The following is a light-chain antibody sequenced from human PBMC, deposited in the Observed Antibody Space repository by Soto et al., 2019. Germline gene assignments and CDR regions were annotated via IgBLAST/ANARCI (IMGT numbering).Light chain of an antibody. CDR3: HQYGSSPWT. J-gene: IGKJ1*01. CDR1: QSVSSSY. Sequence: EIVLTQSPGTLSLSPGEGDTLSCRASQSVSSSYLAWYQQKPGQAPRLLIYGASSRATGIPDRFSGSGSGTDFTLTISRLEPGDFAVYYCHQYGSSPWTFGQGTKVDIK. CDR2: GAS. V-gene: IGKV3-20*01.